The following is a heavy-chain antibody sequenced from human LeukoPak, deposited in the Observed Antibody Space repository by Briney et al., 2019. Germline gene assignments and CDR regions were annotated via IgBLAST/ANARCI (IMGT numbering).Heavy chain of an antibody. CDR3: ARGPNYDFWSGYTD. CDR2: INHSGST. D-gene: IGHD3-3*01. Sequence: PSETLSLTCAVYGGSFSGYYWSWIRQPPGKGLEWIGEINHSGSTNYNPSLKSRVTISVDTSKNQFFLKLSSVTAADTAVYYCARGPNYDFWSGYTDWGQGTLVTVSS. CDR1: GGSFSGYY. V-gene: IGHV4-34*01. J-gene: IGHJ4*02.